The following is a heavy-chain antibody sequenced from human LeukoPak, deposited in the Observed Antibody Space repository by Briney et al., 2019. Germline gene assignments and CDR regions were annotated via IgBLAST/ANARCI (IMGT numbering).Heavy chain of an antibody. CDR3: AKDDDDGDHVVIAH. CDR2: ISGSGGST. D-gene: IGHD2-21*01. V-gene: IGHV3-23*01. CDR1: GFTFSSYA. J-gene: IGHJ4*02. Sequence: PGGSLRLSCAASGFTFSSYAMGWVRQAPGKGLEWVSLISGSGGSTYYADSVKGRFTVSRDNSKNTEYLQMNSLRAEDTAIYYCAKDDDDGDHVVIAHWGQGNRLTVSS.